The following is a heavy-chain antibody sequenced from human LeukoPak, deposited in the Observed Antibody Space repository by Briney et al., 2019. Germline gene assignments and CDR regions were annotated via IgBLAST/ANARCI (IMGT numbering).Heavy chain of an antibody. D-gene: IGHD3-22*01. V-gene: IGHV1-2*02. Sequence: ASVKVSCKASGYTFTSYDINWVRQAPGQGLEWMGWINPNSGGTNYAQKFQGRVTMTRDTSISTAYMELSRLRSDDTAVYYCARTESSGYYYAKRDYWGQGTLVTVSS. CDR1: GYTFTSYD. CDR3: ARTESSGYYYAKRDY. J-gene: IGHJ4*02. CDR2: INPNSGGT.